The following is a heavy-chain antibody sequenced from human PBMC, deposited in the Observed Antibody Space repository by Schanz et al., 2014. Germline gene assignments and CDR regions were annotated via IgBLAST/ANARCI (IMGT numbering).Heavy chain of an antibody. CDR1: GDTFSSYA. J-gene: IGHJ4*02. CDR3: ARARYTGYDCSGY. CDR2: INPNSGET. Sequence: QVQLVQSGAEVKKPGASVKVSCKASGDTFSSYAIIWVRQAPGQGLEWMGRINPNSGETNYEQKFKGRVTLTSDTSISTAFMELSGLTSDDTATYFCARARYTGYDCSGYWGQGTLLIVSS. V-gene: IGHV1-2*02. D-gene: IGHD5-12*01.